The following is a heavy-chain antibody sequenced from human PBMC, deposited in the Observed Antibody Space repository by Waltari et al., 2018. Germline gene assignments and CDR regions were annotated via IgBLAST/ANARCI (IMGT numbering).Heavy chain of an antibody. CDR3: AKNEKFCIKAACYDS. Sequence: EVQLLESGGDLVQPGGSLRLSCAASGFTCTTHPITGVGKAPGKGLEWVSVMTSSGDATYYAGSVKGRFTISRDNSRNTLNLHMSSLRAEDTATYYCAKNEKFCIKAACYDSWGQGTLVTVSS. CDR2: MTSSGDAT. V-gene: IGHV3-23*01. D-gene: IGHD2-8*01. CDR1: GFTCTTHP. J-gene: IGHJ4*02.